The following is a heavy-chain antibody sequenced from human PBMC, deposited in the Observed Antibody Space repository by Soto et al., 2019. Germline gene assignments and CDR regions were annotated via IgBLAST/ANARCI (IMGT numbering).Heavy chain of an antibody. CDR1: GFTFSDHY. CDR3: ARESHEYSSPDDYYYYYGMDV. D-gene: IGHD6-6*01. V-gene: IGHV3-72*01. CDR2: TRNKANSYTT. Sequence: GGSLRLSCAASGFTFSDHYMDWVRQAPGKGLEWVGRTRNKANSYTTEYAASVKGRFTISRDDSKNSLYLQMNSLKTEDTAVYYCARESHEYSSPDDYYYYYGMDVWGQGTTVTVSS. J-gene: IGHJ6*02.